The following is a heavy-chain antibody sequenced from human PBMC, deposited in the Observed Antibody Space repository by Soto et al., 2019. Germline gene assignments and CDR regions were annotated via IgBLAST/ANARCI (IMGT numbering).Heavy chain of an antibody. Sequence: PSDTLSLTCTVSGGSISSSSYHCGWIRQPPGKGLEWIGSIYYSGSTNYNPSLKSRVTISVDTSKNQFSLKLSSVTAADTAVYYCARRWGRTFDYWGQGTLVTVSS. D-gene: IGHD7-27*01. J-gene: IGHJ4*02. CDR3: ARRWGRTFDY. CDR2: IYYSGST. V-gene: IGHV4-39*07. CDR1: GGSISSSSYH.